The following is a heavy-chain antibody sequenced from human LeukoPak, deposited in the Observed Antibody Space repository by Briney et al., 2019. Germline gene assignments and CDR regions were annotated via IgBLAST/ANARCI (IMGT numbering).Heavy chain of an antibody. J-gene: IGHJ4*02. CDR3: ARGSGLAYCGGDCYSKWDYFDY. CDR1: GFTFSSYA. V-gene: IGHV3-23*01. D-gene: IGHD2-21*02. CDR2: ISGRGVST. Sequence: GSLRLSCAASGFTFSSYALSWVRQAPGKGLEGVSAISGRGVSTSYADSVKGRFTISRDNAENALYLQMNSLRAEDTAVYYCARGSGLAYCGGDCYSKWDYFDYWGQGTLVTVSS.